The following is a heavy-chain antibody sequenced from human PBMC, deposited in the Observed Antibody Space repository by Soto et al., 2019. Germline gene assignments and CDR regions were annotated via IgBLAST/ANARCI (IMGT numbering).Heavy chain of an antibody. Sequence: GGSLRLSCAASGFTFSTYDMDWVRQAPGKGLEWVSMISGRGTGTNYADFVKGRFTIFRDNSRNTLYLQMDSLRVEDTAVYYCVKESYEGHDWGQGTQVTVSS. V-gene: IGHV3-23*01. CDR2: ISGRGTGT. CDR1: GFTFSTYD. D-gene: IGHD5-18*01. J-gene: IGHJ4*02. CDR3: VKESYEGHD.